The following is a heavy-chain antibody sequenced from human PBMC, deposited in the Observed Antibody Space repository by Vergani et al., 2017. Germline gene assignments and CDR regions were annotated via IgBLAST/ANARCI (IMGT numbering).Heavy chain of an antibody. D-gene: IGHD3-22*01. J-gene: IGHJ4*02. CDR1: GGTFSSNS. CDR2: IIPIFGTT. CDR3: ARSSGYYSYYFDF. Sequence: QGQRAQSGAEVKKPGSSVKVSCKASGGTFSSNSISWVRQAPGQGLEWMGRIIPIFGTTSYAQKFQGRVTILADESTSTAYMELSSLRSEDTAVYYCARSSGYYSYYFDFWGQETLVTVSS. V-gene: IGHV1-69*13.